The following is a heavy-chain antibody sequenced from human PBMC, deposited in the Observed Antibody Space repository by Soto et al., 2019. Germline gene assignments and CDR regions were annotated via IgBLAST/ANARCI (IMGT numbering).Heavy chain of an antibody. D-gene: IGHD3-22*01. J-gene: IGHJ4*02. Sequence: LRLSCAASGFTFSSYNMNWVRQAPGKGLEWVSSISYTNTYVYYADSVKGRFTISRDNAKNSLYLQMDSLRAEDTAVYYCATYYDGTGYNFDYWGQGTLVTVSS. CDR3: ATYYDGTGYNFDY. CDR1: GFTFSSYN. CDR2: ISYTNTYV. V-gene: IGHV3-21*01.